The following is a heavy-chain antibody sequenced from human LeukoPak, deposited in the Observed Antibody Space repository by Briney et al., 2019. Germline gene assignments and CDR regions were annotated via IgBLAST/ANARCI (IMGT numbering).Heavy chain of an antibody. CDR1: GYTFTSYG. Sequence: ASVKVSCKASGYTFTSYGISWVRQAPGQGLEWMGWISAYNGNTNYAQKLQGRVTMTTDTSTSTAYTELRSLRSDDTAVYYCASSYCSGGSCYQIDYWGQGTLVTVSS. D-gene: IGHD2-15*01. CDR2: ISAYNGNT. CDR3: ASSYCSGGSCYQIDY. J-gene: IGHJ4*02. V-gene: IGHV1-18*01.